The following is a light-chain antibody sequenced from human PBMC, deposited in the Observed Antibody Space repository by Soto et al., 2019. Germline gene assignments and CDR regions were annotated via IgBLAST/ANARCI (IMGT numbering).Light chain of an antibody. CDR1: QRIASN. CDR3: QQYDNWPYT. CDR2: GAS. Sequence: EIVMTQSPATLSVSPGERATLSCRASQRIASNFAWYQQKPGQAPRLLIYGASTRASGIPARFSGSGSGTDFTLTISSLQSEDFAVYYCQQYDNWPYTFGQGTKREIK. J-gene: IGKJ2*01. V-gene: IGKV3-15*01.